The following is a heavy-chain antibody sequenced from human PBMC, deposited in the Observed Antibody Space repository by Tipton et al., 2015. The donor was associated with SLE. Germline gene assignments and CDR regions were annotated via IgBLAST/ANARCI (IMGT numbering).Heavy chain of an antibody. CDR1: GGSISGYY. CDR2: IYTSGST. CDR3: AREPAASGWFDP. J-gene: IGHJ5*02. V-gene: IGHV4-4*07. Sequence: TLSLTCTVSGGSISGYYWSWIRQPAGKGLEWIGRIYTSGSTNYNPSLKSRVTMSVDTSRNQFSLKLSSVTAADTAVYYCAREPAASGWFDPWGQGALVTVSS. D-gene: IGHD2-2*01.